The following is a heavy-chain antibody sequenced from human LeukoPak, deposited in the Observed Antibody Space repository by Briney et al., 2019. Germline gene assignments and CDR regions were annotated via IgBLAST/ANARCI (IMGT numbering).Heavy chain of an antibody. CDR2: IYYSGST. CDR1: GGSISSYY. CDR3: ARRLVYSGSHRDAFDI. J-gene: IGHJ3*02. Sequence: PSETLSLTYTVSGGSISSYYWSWIWQPPGKGLEWIGYIYYSGSTNYNPSLRSRVTISVDTSKNQFSLKLSSVTAADTAVYYCARRLVYSGSHRDAFDIWGQGTMVTVSS. V-gene: IGHV4-59*01. D-gene: IGHD1-26*01.